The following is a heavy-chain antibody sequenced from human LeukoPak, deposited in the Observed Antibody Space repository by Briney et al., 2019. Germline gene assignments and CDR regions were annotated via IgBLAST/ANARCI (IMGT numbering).Heavy chain of an antibody. CDR2: IRGGGTSE. J-gene: IGHJ3*02. V-gene: IGHV3-23*01. CDR3: ARDPNGDYIGAFDT. Sequence: PGGSLRLSCTASGFTFSAYAMMWVRQAPGKGPEWVSAIRGGGTSEFYADSVKGRFRISRDNSKDTLFLQMNSLRAEDTAVYYCARDPNGDYIGAFDTWGPETMVTVSS. CDR1: GFTFSAYA. D-gene: IGHD4-17*01.